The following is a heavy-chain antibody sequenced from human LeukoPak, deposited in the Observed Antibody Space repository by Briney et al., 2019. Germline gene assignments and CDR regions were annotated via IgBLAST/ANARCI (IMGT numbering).Heavy chain of an antibody. CDR2: ISAYNGNT. CDR3: ARGEGTKNYYGSGWYYYYYGMDV. J-gene: IGHJ6*04. Sequence: ASVKVSCKASGYTFTSYGISWVRQAPGQGLEWIGWISAYNGNTNYAQKLQGRVTMTTDTSTSTAYMELRSLRSDDTAVYYCARGEGTKNYYGSGWYYYYYGMDVWGKGTTVTVSS. V-gene: IGHV1-18*04. CDR1: GYTFTSYG. D-gene: IGHD3-10*01.